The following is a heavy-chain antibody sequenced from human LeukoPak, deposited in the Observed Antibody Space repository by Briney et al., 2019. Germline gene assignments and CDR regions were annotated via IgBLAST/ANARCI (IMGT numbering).Heavy chain of an antibody. Sequence: GGSLRLSCAASEFTFSSYAMSLVRQAPGKGLEWVSAISGSGGSTYYADSVKGRFTISRDNSKNTLYLQMNSLRAEDTAVYYCAKGGLRASMIVVVITLYYFDYWGQGTLVTVSS. J-gene: IGHJ4*02. CDR3: AKGGLRASMIVVVITLYYFDY. V-gene: IGHV3-23*01. CDR2: ISGSGGST. D-gene: IGHD3-22*01. CDR1: EFTFSSYA.